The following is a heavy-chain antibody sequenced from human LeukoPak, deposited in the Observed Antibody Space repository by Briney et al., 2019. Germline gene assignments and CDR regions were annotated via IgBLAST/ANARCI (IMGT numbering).Heavy chain of an antibody. V-gene: IGHV3-48*03. J-gene: IGHJ6*04. Sequence: PGGSLRLSCADSGFTFSSYEMNRVRQAPGKGLEWVSSISSSGSYIYYADSVKGRFTISRDNAKNSLYLQMNSLRAEDTAVYYCAELGITMIGGVWGKGTTVSISS. D-gene: IGHD3-10*02. CDR2: ISSSGSYI. CDR3: AELGITMIGGV. CDR1: GFTFSSYE.